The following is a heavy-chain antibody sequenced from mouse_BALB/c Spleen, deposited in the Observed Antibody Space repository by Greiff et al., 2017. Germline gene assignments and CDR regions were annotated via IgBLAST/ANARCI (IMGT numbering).Heavy chain of an antibody. CDR2: ISDGGSYT. CDR1: GFTFGDYY. J-gene: IGHJ4*01. V-gene: IGHV5-4*02. Sequence: EVMLVESGGGLVKPGGSLKLSCAASGFTFGDYYMYWVRQTPEKRLEWVATISDGGSYTYYPDSVKGRFTISRDNAKNNLYLQMSSLKSEDTAMYYCTRGRYAMDYWGQGTSVTVSS. CDR3: TRGRYAMDY.